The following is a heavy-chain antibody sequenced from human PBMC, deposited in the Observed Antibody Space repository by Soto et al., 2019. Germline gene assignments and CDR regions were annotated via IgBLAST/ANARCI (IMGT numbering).Heavy chain of an antibody. D-gene: IGHD2-21*02. CDR1: GGSISSYY. V-gene: IGHV4-59*01. CDR2: IYYSGST. CDR3: AREHCGGDCYNDY. Sequence: SETLSLICTVSGGSISSYYWSWIRQPPGKGLEWIGYIYYSGSTNYNPSLKSRVTISVDTSKNQFSLKLSSVTAADTAVYYCAREHCGGDCYNDYWGQGTLVTVSS. J-gene: IGHJ4*02.